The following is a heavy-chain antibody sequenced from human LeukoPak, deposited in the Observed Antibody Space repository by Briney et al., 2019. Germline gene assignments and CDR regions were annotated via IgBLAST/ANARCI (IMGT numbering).Heavy chain of an antibody. CDR1: GFTVSSNY. Sequence: GGSMRLSCAASGFTVSSNYMSWVRQAPGKGLEWVSVIYNNGNTYYADSVKGRFTISRDNSKNTLYLQMNSLRAEDTAVYYCAREVTGGNPFDYWGQGTLVTVSS. D-gene: IGHD4-23*01. CDR2: IYNNGNT. CDR3: AREVTGGNPFDY. J-gene: IGHJ4*02. V-gene: IGHV3-53*01.